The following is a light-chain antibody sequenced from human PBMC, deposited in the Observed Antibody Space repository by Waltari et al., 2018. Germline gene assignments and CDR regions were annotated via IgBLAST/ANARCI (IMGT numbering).Light chain of an antibody. CDR1: NIEKPY. J-gene: IGLJ2*01. V-gene: IGLV3-21*02. Sequence: SVVLSQPPSVSAAPGQTATISCGKNNIEKPYVQWYQQRPGQAPELVVYDDTDRPAGIPERFSGSSSGNTATLTISRVEAGDEADYYCQVWDSDSDHVLFGGGTRLTVL. CDR2: DDT. CDR3: QVWDSDSDHVL.